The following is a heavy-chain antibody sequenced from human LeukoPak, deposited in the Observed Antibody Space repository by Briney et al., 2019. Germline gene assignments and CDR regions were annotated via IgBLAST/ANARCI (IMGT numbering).Heavy chain of an antibody. D-gene: IGHD1-1*01. CDR3: AKSPWNGKFRAYFDY. J-gene: IGHJ4*02. Sequence: SETLSLTCTVSGGSISSSSYYWGWIRQPPGKGLEWIGSIYYSGSTYYNPSLKSRVTISVDTSKNQFSLKLSSVTAADTAVYYCAKSPWNGKFRAYFDYWGQGTLVTVSS. V-gene: IGHV4-39*07. CDR2: IYYSGST. CDR1: GGSISSSSYY.